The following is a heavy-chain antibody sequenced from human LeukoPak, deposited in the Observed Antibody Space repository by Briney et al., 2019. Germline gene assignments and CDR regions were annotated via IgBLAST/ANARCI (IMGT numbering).Heavy chain of an antibody. CDR2: INPNGGGT. Sequence: ASVKVSCKASGYTFTGYYMHWVRQAPGQGLEWMGWINPNGGGTNYAQKFQGRVTMTRDTSISTAYMELSRLRSDDTAVYYCAIYFCSGGSCYHRSPFDYWGQGTLVTVSS. CDR3: AIYFCSGGSCYHRSPFDY. V-gene: IGHV1-2*02. CDR1: GYTFTGYY. J-gene: IGHJ4*02. D-gene: IGHD2-15*01.